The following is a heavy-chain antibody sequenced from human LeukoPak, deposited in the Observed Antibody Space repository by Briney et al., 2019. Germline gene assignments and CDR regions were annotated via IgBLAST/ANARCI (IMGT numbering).Heavy chain of an antibody. CDR2: ISSSSSYI. D-gene: IGHD3-22*01. CDR3: ATSPYDSSGHYAY. Sequence: GSLRLSCAASGFIFSTYNMNWVRQAPGKGLEWVSSISSSSSYIYYADSVKGRFTISRDNAKNSLFLQMNSLRAEDTAVYYCATSPYDSSGHYAYWGQGTLVTVSS. CDR1: GFIFSTYN. V-gene: IGHV3-21*01. J-gene: IGHJ4*02.